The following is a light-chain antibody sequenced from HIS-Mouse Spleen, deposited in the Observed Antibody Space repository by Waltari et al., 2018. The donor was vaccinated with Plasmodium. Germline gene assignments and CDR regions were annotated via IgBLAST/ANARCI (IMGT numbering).Light chain of an antibody. CDR3: QQRSQVT. CDR1: QSVSSY. J-gene: IGKJ5*01. CDR2: DAS. Sequence: EIVLTQSPATLSLSPGERSTLSCRASQSVSSYLAWYQQKPGQAPRLLIYDASNRATVIPARFSGSGSGTDFTLTISSLEPEDFAVYYCQQRSQVTFGQGTRLEIK. V-gene: IGKV3-11*01.